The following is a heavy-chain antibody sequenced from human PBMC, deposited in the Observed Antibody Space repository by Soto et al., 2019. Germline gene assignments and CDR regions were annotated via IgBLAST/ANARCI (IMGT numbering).Heavy chain of an antibody. V-gene: IGHV5-10-1*01. J-gene: IGHJ3*02. CDR1: GYSFTSYW. Sequence: GESLKISCKGSGYSFTSYWISWVRQMPGKGLEWMGRIDPSDSYTNYSPSFQGHVTISADKSISTAYLQWSSLKASDTAMYYCAVKRRNYYYDSSGYYSHDAFDIWGQGTMVTV. CDR2: IDPSDSYT. CDR3: AVKRRNYYYDSSGYYSHDAFDI. D-gene: IGHD3-22*01.